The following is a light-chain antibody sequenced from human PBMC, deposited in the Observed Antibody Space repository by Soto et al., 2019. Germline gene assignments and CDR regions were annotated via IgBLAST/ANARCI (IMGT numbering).Light chain of an antibody. CDR3: QQYHDSPRT. CDR1: QSVSIY. Sequence: EMVMTQSPATLSVSPGDRATLLCRASQSVSIYVAWYQQKPGLAPRLLIYDASTRATGIPARFSGSGSGTEFSLTISSLQSEDFAVYYCQQYHDSPRTFGQGTKV. V-gene: IGKV3-15*01. CDR2: DAS. J-gene: IGKJ1*01.